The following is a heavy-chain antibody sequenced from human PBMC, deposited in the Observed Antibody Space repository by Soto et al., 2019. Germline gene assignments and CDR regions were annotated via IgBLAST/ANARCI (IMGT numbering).Heavy chain of an antibody. D-gene: IGHD3-16*01. CDR1: GFTFGDYA. CDR2: IRSKAYSGTA. CDR3: VGALTYEVPYYYYGMDV. J-gene: IGHJ6*02. V-gene: IGHV3-49*03. Sequence: GGSLRLSCTASGFTFGDYAMSWFRQAPGKGLEWVGFIRSKAYSGTAEYAASVKGRFTISRDDSKSIAYLQMNSLRAEDTAVYYCVGALTYEVPYYYYGMDVWGQGTTVNVSS.